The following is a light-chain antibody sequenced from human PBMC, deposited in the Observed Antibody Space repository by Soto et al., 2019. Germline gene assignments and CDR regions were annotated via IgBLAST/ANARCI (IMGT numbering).Light chain of an antibody. CDR1: QSVSSK. Sequence: EIVMTQSPATLSVSPGEGATLSCRASQSVSSKLAWYQQKPGQAPRLLIYGASTRATGIPARFSGSGSGPDFTLIISSLQSEDSAVYYCQQYNSWLWTFGQGTKVEIK. V-gene: IGKV3-15*01. CDR2: GAS. J-gene: IGKJ1*01. CDR3: QQYNSWLWT.